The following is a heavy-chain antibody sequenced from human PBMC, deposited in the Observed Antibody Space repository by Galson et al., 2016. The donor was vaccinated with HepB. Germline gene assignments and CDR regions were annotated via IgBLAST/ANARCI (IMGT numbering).Heavy chain of an antibody. V-gene: IGHV3-23*01. CDR2: ISGSGTGI. D-gene: IGHD1-26*01. CDR1: GFTFSTYA. CDR3: AKRIVGANPVDY. J-gene: IGHJ4*02. Sequence: SLRLSCAASGFTFSTYAMSWVRQAPGKGLEWVSIISGSGTGIYYADSVKGRFTISRDNSKNTMYLQMNSLRAEDTAVYYCAKRIVGANPVDYWGQGTLVTVSS.